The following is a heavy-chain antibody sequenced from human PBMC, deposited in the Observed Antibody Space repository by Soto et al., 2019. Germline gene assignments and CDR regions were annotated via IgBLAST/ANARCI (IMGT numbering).Heavy chain of an antibody. CDR3: ARAYYSSSWRVFDY. CDR2: MNPNSGGT. CDR1: GYTFSGYF. V-gene: IGHV1-2*02. J-gene: IGHJ4*02. Sequence: QVQLVQSGADVKKPGASVKVSCKTSGYTFSGYFMHWLRLAPGQGLEWMGWMNPNSGGTDYAQNFKGRVSMTWDTSISTAYMELSRLRSDDTAIYYCARAYYSSSWRVFDYWGQGTLVTVSS. D-gene: IGHD6-13*01.